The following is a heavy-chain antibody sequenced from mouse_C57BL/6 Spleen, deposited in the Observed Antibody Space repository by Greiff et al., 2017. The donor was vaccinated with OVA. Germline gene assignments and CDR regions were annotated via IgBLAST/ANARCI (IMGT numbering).Heavy chain of an antibody. D-gene: IGHD2-4*01. J-gene: IGHJ3*01. CDR2: ILPGSGGT. CDR3: ARTGDYAWFAY. Sequence: QVQLQQSGAELMKPGASVKLSCKATGYTFTGYWIEWVKQRPGHGLEWIGEILPGSGGTNYNEKFKGKATFTADTSSNTAYMQLSSLTTEDSAIYYCARTGDYAWFAYWGQGTLVTVSA. V-gene: IGHV1-9*01. CDR1: GYTFTGYW.